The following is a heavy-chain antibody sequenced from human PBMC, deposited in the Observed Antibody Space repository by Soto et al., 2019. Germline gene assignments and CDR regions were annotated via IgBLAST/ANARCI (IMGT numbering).Heavy chain of an antibody. V-gene: IGHV1-24*01. D-gene: IGHD2-15*01. CDR1: GYTLTELS. J-gene: IGHJ4*02. CDR2: FDPEDGET. Sequence: ASVKVSCKVSGYTLTELSMHWGRQAPGKGLEWMGGFDPEDGETIYAQKFQGRVTMTEDTSTDTAYMELSSLRSEDTAVYYCATDSPGRADCSGGSCYSAKNYWGQGTLVTVSS. CDR3: ATDSPGRADCSGGSCYSAKNY.